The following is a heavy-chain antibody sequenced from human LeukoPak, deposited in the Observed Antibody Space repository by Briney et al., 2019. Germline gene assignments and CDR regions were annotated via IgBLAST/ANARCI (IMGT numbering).Heavy chain of an antibody. J-gene: IGHJ4*02. V-gene: IGHV4-59*01. Sequence: KTSETLSLTCTVSGGSISSYYWSWIRQPPGKGLEWIGYMYYSGGTNYNPSLKSRVTISVDMSKNQVSLKLSSVTAADTAVYYCARHLGGSGYPTPFDYWGQGTLVTVSS. CDR1: GGSISSYY. CDR3: ARHLGGSGYPTPFDY. D-gene: IGHD3-22*01. CDR2: MYYSGGT.